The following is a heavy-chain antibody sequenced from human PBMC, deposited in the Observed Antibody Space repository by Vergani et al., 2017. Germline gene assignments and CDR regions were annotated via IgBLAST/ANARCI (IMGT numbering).Heavy chain of an antibody. D-gene: IGHD4-17*01. J-gene: IGHJ5*02. V-gene: IGHV4-39*01. CDR1: GASIRSSNYY. CDR3: ARHVGYGDSDYPGDWFDP. Sequence: QLQLQESGPGLVKPSATLSLTCSVSGASIRSSNYYWGWIRQPPGKGLEWIASIYYSGSTYYNPSLKSLVTMSVDTSKNQLSLKLTSVTAADTALYYCARHVGYGDSDYPGDWFDPWGPGTLVTVSS. CDR2: IYYSGST.